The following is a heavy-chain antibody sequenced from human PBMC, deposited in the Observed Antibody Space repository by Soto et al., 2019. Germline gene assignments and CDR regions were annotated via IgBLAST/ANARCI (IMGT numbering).Heavy chain of an antibody. CDR1: GGTFSSYA. D-gene: IGHD3-3*01. V-gene: IGHV1-69*01. Sequence: QVQLVQSGAEVKKPGSSVKVSCKASGGTFSSYAISWVRQAPGQGLEWMGGIIPIFGTANYAQKFQGRVTITADESTSTAYMGLSSLRSEDTAVYYCARDGAIFVVRKNWFDPWGQGTLVTVSS. J-gene: IGHJ5*02. CDR3: ARDGAIFVVRKNWFDP. CDR2: IIPIFGTA.